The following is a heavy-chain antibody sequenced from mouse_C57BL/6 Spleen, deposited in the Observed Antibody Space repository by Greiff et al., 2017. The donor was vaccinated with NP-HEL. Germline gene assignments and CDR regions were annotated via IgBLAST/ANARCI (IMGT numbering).Heavy chain of an antibody. D-gene: IGHD2-14*01. J-gene: IGHJ2*01. CDR2: INPNNGGT. CDR1: GYTFTDYY. Sequence: EVQLQQSGPELVKPGASVKISCKASGYTFTDYYMNWVKQSHGKSLEWIGDINPNNGGTSYNQKFKGKATLTVDKSSSTAYMELRSLTSEDSAVYYCARWEGTTKDYFDYWGQGTTLTVSS. V-gene: IGHV1-26*01. CDR3: ARWEGTTKDYFDY.